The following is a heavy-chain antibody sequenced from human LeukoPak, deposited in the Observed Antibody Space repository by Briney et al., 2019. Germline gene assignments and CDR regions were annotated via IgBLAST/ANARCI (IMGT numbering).Heavy chain of an antibody. CDR3: AGLSITIFGFDY. V-gene: IGHV4-59*08. D-gene: IGHD3-3*01. CDR1: GGSISSYY. Sequence: TSETLSLTCTVPGGSISSYYWSWIRQPPGKGLEWVGYIYYSGSTNYNPSLKSRVTISVDTSKNQFSLKLSSVTAADTAVYYCAGLSITIFGFDYWGQGTLVTVSS. J-gene: IGHJ4*02. CDR2: IYYSGST.